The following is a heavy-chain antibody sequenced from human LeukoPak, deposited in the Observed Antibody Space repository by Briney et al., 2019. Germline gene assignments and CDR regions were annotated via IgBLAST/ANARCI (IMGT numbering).Heavy chain of an antibody. CDR2: IRYDGSNK. J-gene: IGHJ4*02. V-gene: IGHV3-30*02. CDR1: GFTFSSYG. Sequence: PGGSLGLCCAASGFTFSSYGMHWVRQAPGKGLEWVAFIRYDGSNKYYADSVKGRFTISRDNSKNTLYLQMNSLRAEDTAVYYCAKDLRLVFDYWGQGTLVTVSS. D-gene: IGHD3-16*01. CDR3: AKDLRLVFDY.